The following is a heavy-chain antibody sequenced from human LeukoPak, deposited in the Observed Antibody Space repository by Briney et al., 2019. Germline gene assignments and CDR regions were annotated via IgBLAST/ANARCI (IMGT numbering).Heavy chain of an antibody. D-gene: IGHD3-22*01. CDR2: ISGSGGST. CDR1: GFTFSSYG. J-gene: IGHJ4*02. CDR3: ARTGFYYDSSGPYTIDY. V-gene: IGHV3-23*01. Sequence: GGTLRLSCAASGFTFSSYGMSWVRQAPGKGLEWVSAISGSGGSTYYADSVKGRFTISRDNSKNTLYLQMNSLRAEDTAVYYCARTGFYYDSSGPYTIDYWGQGTLVTVSS.